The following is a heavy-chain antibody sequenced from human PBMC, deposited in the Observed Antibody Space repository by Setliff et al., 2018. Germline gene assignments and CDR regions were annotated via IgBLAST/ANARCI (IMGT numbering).Heavy chain of an antibody. Sequence: GASVKVSCKASGNTLTPYAMHWVRQAPGQRLEWLGWISGGNGNTKYSQKFQGRVTMSTDTSTSTAYMELRSLTSDDTAVYYCSRLVRYCTTTACQRASGAEVWGQGTVVTVSS. CDR2: ISGGNGNT. CDR3: SRLVRYCTTTACQRASGAEV. D-gene: IGHD2-8*01. J-gene: IGHJ4*02. CDR1: GNTLTPYA. V-gene: IGHV1-3*01.